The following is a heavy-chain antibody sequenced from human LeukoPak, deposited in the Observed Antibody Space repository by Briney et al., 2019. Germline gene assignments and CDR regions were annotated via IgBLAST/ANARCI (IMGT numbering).Heavy chain of an antibody. CDR1: GYTLAELS. V-gene: IGHV1-24*01. D-gene: IGHD5-24*01. CDR2: FDPEDAET. Sequence: ASVKVSCKVSGYTLAELSMHWVRQAPGKGLEWLGGFDPEDAETIYAQKFKGRVTMTEDTSTDTAYMELSSLRSEDTAVYYCATDVEMATSNLDYWGQGTLVTVSS. J-gene: IGHJ4*02. CDR3: ATDVEMATSNLDY.